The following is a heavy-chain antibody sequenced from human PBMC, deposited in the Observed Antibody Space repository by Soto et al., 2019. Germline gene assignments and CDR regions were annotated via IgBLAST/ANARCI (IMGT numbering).Heavy chain of an antibody. CDR3: TKNSAYALDY. CDR1: GYSVSNNNW. J-gene: IGHJ4*02. V-gene: IGHV4-4*02. Sequence: LSLTCDVSGYSVSNNNWWSWVRQSPGEGLEWIGEIHHGGSTNYNPSLKSRVTISVDKSKNQFFLKLSSVTAADTAVYYCTKNSAYALDYWGQGALVTVSS. CDR2: IHHGGST. D-gene: IGHD5-12*01.